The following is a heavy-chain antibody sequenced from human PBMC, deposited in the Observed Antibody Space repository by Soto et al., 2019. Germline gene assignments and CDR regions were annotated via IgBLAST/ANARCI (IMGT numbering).Heavy chain of an antibody. J-gene: IGHJ4*02. CDR1: GFTFRSYG. D-gene: IGHD3-10*01. Sequence: VGSLRLPCAASGFTFRSYGIKWGRQAPGKGLEWVAVIWHNGGNKYHADSVKGRFTISRDNSNNTLYLQMNFLRAEDTAVYYCARDPTMVGIDNRGQGTLVTLSS. CDR2: IWHNGGNK. V-gene: IGHV3-33*01. CDR3: ARDPTMVGIDN.